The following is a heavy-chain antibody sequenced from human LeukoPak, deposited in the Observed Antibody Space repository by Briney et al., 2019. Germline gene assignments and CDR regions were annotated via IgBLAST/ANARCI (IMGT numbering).Heavy chain of an antibody. CDR3: AKSGLNRFDY. Sequence: GGSLRLSCAASGFTFSNYYMSWIRQAPGKGLEWVSHIKGNGATTYYADSVRGRFTISRDNSKNTLFLQMNSLRAEDTAVFYCAKSGLNRFDYWGQGTLVTVSS. J-gene: IGHJ4*02. CDR1: GFTFSNYY. V-gene: IGHV3-23*01. CDR2: IKGNGATT. D-gene: IGHD2-15*01.